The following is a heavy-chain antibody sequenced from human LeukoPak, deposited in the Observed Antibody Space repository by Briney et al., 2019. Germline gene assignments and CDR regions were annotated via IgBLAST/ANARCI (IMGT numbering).Heavy chain of an antibody. CDR1: GFTFSSYG. CDR3: AKVLGGYSSSWYLNY. V-gene: IGHV3-30*18. CDR2: ISYDGSNK. D-gene: IGHD6-13*01. Sequence: GRSLRLSCAASGFTFSSYGMHWVRQAPGKGLAWVAVISYDGSNKYYADSVKGRFTISRDNSKNTLYLQMNSLRAEDTAVYYCAKVLGGYSSSWYLNYWGQGTLVTVSS. J-gene: IGHJ4*02.